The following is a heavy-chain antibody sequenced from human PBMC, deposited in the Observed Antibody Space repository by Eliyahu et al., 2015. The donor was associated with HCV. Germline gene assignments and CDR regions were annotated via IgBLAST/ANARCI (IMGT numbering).Heavy chain of an antibody. J-gene: IGHJ2*01. V-gene: IGHV1-18*01. CDR1: GYTFTSYG. D-gene: IGHD4-17*01. CDR3: ARSVTTATLDTRSYWYFDL. Sequence: QVQLVQSGAEVKKPGASVKVSCKASGYTFTSYGISWVRQAPGQGLEWMGWISAHYSNTNYAQKLQGRVTMTTDTSTSTAYMELRSLRSDDTAVYYCARSVTTATLDTRSYWYFDLWGRGTLVTVSS. CDR2: ISAHYSNT.